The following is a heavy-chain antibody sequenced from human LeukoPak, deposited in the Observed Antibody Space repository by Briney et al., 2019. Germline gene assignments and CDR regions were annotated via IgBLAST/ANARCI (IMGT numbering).Heavy chain of an antibody. CDR1: GFTFSSYA. Sequence: PGGSLRLSCAASGFTFSSYAMSWVRQAPGKGLEWVSTIIDSGGSTYYADSVKGRFTISRDNSKNTLFLQLNSLRAEDTAVYYCAKSQGSGYPNYYDPWDQGSLVTVSS. V-gene: IGHV3-23*01. J-gene: IGHJ5*02. CDR2: IIDSGGST. CDR3: AKSQGSGYPNYYDP. D-gene: IGHD1-26*01.